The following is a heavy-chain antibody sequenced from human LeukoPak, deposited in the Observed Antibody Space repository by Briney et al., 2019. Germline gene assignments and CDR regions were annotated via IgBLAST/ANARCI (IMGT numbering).Heavy chain of an antibody. J-gene: IGHJ3*02. Sequence: GGSLRLSCAASGFTFSSYSMNWVRQAPGKGLEWVSYISSSSSTIYYADSVKGRLTISRDNAKNSLYLQMNSLRAEDTAVYYCARDRVLGPGHAFDIWGQGTMVTVSS. D-gene: IGHD7-27*01. V-gene: IGHV3-48*01. CDR3: ARDRVLGPGHAFDI. CDR2: ISSSSSTI. CDR1: GFTFSSYS.